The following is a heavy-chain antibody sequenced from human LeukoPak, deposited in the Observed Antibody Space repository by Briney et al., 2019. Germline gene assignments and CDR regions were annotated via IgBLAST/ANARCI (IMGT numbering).Heavy chain of an antibody. Sequence: GGSLRLSCAASGFTFSSYWMSWVRQAPGKGLEWVANIKQDGSEKYYVDSVKGRFTISRDNAKNSLYLQMNSLRAEDTAVYYCARARGIVGAKNAFDIWGQGTMVTVSS. CDR2: IKQDGSEK. D-gene: IGHD1-26*01. J-gene: IGHJ3*02. V-gene: IGHV3-7*01. CDR1: GFTFSSYW. CDR3: ARARGIVGAKNAFDI.